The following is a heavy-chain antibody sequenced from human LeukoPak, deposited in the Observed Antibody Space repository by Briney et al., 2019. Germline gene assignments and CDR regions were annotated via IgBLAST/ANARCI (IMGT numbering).Heavy chain of an antibody. J-gene: IGHJ4*02. D-gene: IGHD5-24*01. CDR1: GDPISGSSNYK. Sequence: SETLSLTCTVSGDPISGSSNYKWSWIRQPPGKGLEWIGYIYYSGSTNYNPSLKSRVTISVDTSKNQFSLKLSSVTAADTAVYYCARLNDGYNFKELEYWGQGTLVTVSS. CDR3: ARLNDGYNFKELEY. CDR2: IYYSGST. V-gene: IGHV4-61*05.